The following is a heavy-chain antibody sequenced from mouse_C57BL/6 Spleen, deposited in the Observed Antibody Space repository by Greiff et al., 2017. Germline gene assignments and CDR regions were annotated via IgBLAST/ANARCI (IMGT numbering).Heavy chain of an antibody. D-gene: IGHD2-4*01. Sequence: QVQLQQPGAELVRPGTSVKLSCKASGYTFTSYWMHWVKQRPGQGLEWIGVIDPSDSYTNYNQKFKGKATLTVDTSSSTAYMQLSSLTSEDSAVYYCARLDYDGCWFAYLGQGALVTVSA. CDR3: ARLDYDGCWFAY. CDR2: IDPSDSYT. CDR1: GYTFTSYW. V-gene: IGHV1-59*01. J-gene: IGHJ3*01.